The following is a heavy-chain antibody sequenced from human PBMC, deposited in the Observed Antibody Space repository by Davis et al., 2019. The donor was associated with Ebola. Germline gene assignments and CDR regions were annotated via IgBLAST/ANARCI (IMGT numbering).Heavy chain of an antibody. Sequence: GGSLRLSCATSGFTFTYSGIHWVRQAPGKGLEWVAVISFDGSDTYYADSVKGRFTISRDNSKTTVDLQMNSLRPEDTALYYGAKDARGGYYYADFWGQGTLVTVSS. CDR3: AKDARGGYYYADF. CDR2: ISFDGSDT. CDR1: GFTFTYSG. J-gene: IGHJ4*02. D-gene: IGHD3-22*01. V-gene: IGHV3-30*18.